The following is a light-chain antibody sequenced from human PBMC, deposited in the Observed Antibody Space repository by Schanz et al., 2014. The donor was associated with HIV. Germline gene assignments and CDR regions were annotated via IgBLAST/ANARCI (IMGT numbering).Light chain of an antibody. CDR1: QSVLYSSHNKNY. J-gene: IGKJ4*01. V-gene: IGKV4-1*01. Sequence: DIVMTQSPDSLAVSLGERATINCKSSQSVLYSSHNKNYLAWYQQKPGQPPKLLIYWASTRESGVPDRFSGSGSGTDFTLTISGLQAEDVAAYYCQQCYSVPVTFGGGTKVEIK. CDR2: WAS. CDR3: QQCYSVPVT.